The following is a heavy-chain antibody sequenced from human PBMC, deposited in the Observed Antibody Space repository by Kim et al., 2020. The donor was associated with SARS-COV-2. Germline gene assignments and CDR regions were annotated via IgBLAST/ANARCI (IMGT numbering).Heavy chain of an antibody. CDR2: ISHDESEK. CDR1: GFAFSGYG. V-gene: IGHV3-30*18. CDR3: AKGSTGSGYSSADH. D-gene: IGHD5-12*01. J-gene: IGHJ5*02. Sequence: GGSPRLSCAASGFAFSGYGLHWVRQAPGKGLEWLAVISHDESEKFYGDSVKGRFTISRDTSTNMLYLEMKSLKTEDTAVYFCAKGSTGSGYSSADHWGQGTLVSVSS.